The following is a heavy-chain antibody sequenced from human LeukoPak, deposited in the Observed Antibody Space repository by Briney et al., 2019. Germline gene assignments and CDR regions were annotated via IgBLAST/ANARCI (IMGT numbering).Heavy chain of an antibody. D-gene: IGHD6-19*01. J-gene: IGHJ4*02. V-gene: IGHV3-23*01. Sequence: GGSLRLSCAASGFTFSSYAMSWVRQAPGKGLEWVSGISGSGGSTYYADSVKGRFTISRDNSKNTLHLQMNSLRAEDTAVYYCAKVEWQWLVHSQFDYWGQGTLVTVSS. CDR3: AKVEWQWLVHSQFDY. CDR2: ISGSGGST. CDR1: GFTFSSYA.